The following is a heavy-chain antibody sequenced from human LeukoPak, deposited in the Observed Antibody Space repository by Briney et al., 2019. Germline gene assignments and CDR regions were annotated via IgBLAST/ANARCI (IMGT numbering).Heavy chain of an antibody. J-gene: IGHJ3*02. V-gene: IGHV1-46*01. CDR3: AREPSVNGLPPWGAFDI. CDR2: INPSGGST. D-gene: IGHD7-27*01. CDR1: GYTFTSYY. Sequence: GASVKVSCKASGYTFTSYYMHWVRQAPGQGLEWMGIINPSGGSTSYAQKFQGRVTMTRDTSTSTVYMELSSLRSEDTAVYYCAREPSVNGLPPWGAFDIWGQGTMVTVSS.